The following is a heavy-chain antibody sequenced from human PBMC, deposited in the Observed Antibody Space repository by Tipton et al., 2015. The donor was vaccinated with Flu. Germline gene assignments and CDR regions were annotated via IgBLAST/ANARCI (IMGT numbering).Heavy chain of an antibody. J-gene: IGHJ4*02. CDR2: IYTSGGS. D-gene: IGHD3-10*01. Sequence: TLSLTCTVSGYSLSSYYWSWIRQPAGKGLEWIGRIYTSGGSKYNPSLRGRLTMSVDASKKEFSLKLSSVTAADTAVYYCARGSGSGTFRSFDFWGQGTLVTVSS. CDR1: GYSLSSYY. V-gene: IGHV4-4*07. CDR3: ARGSGSGTFRSFDF.